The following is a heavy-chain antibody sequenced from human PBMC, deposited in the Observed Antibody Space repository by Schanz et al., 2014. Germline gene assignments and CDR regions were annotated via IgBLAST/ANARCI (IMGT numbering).Heavy chain of an antibody. CDR2: FIVDSGNT. Sequence: VQLVESGGGLVQPGGSLRLSCAASGFTFSNYAMSWVRQAPGKGLEWVSGFIVDSGNTYYADSVKGRFSISRDNAKNSLYLQLNSLRAEDTAVYSCARGIGGYGANNYFDYWGQGTLVTVSS. V-gene: IGHV3-23*04. J-gene: IGHJ4*02. CDR1: GFTFSNYA. D-gene: IGHD5-12*01. CDR3: ARGIGGYGANNYFDY.